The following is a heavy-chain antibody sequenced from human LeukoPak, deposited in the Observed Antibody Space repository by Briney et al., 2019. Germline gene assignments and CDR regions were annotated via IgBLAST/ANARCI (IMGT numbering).Heavy chain of an antibody. Sequence: PGGSLRLSCAASGFTVSSNYMIWVRQAPGRGLEWVSVVYSGGSTFYADSVKGRITISRDNSKNTLYLQMNSLRAEDTAVYYCARGHLDGFDYWGQGTLVTVSS. CDR1: GFTVSSNY. CDR3: ARGHLDGFDY. V-gene: IGHV3-53*01. D-gene: IGHD5-24*01. CDR2: VYSGGST. J-gene: IGHJ4*02.